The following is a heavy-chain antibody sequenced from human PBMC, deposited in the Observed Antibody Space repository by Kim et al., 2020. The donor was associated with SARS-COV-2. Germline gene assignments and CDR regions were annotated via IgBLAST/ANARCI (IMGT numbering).Heavy chain of an antibody. CDR2: GT. CDR3: ARIFNFPLDY. J-gene: IGHJ4*02. D-gene: IGHD3-3*01. V-gene: IGHV1-2*02. Sequence: GTNYAQKFQGRVTMTRDTSISTAYMELSRLRSDDTAVYYCARIFNFPLDYWGQGTLVTVSS.